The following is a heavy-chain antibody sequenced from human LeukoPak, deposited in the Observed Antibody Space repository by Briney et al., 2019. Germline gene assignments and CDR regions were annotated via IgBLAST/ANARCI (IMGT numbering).Heavy chain of an antibody. CDR3: ARVVFGVVISSFDY. V-gene: IGHV4-38-2*02. J-gene: IGHJ4*02. CDR2: IYHSGST. Sequence: KPSETLSLTCTVSGYSISSGYYWGWIRQPPGEGLEWIGSIYHSGSTYYNPSLKSRVTISVDTSKNQFSLKLSSVTAADTAVYYCARVVFGVVISSFDYWGQGTLVTVSS. CDR1: GYSISSGYY. D-gene: IGHD3-3*01.